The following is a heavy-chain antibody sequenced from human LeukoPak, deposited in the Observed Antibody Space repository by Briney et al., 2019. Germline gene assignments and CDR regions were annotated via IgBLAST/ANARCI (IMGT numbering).Heavy chain of an antibody. V-gene: IGHV3-30-3*01. Sequence: GGSLRLSCAASGLTFSSYAMHWVRQAPGKGLEWVAVISYDGSNKYYADSVKGRFTISRDNSKNTLYLQMNSLRAEDTAVYYCARHVRGIADDYGDYEGDYWGQGTLVTVSS. CDR3: ARHVRGIADDYGDYEGDY. CDR1: GLTFSSYA. CDR2: ISYDGSNK. D-gene: IGHD4-17*01. J-gene: IGHJ4*02.